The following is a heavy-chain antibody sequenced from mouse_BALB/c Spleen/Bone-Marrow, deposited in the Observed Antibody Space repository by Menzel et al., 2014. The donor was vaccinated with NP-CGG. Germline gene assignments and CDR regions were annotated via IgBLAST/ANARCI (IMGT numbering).Heavy chain of an antibody. CDR3: SSPYGNYGAWFAY. CDR1: GYTFXDHN. Sequence: VHVKQSGPELVKPGASVKISCKASGYTFXDHNMHWVKQSHGKSLEWIGYIYPYNGGTAYNQKFKSKATLTVDNSSSTAYMELRSLTSEDSAVYYCSSPYGNYGAWFAYWDQGTLVTVSA. D-gene: IGHD2-1*01. J-gene: IGHJ3*01. V-gene: IGHV1S29*02. CDR2: IYPYNGGT.